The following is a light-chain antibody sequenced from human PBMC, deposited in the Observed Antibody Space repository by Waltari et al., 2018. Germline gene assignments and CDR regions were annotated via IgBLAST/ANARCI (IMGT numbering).Light chain of an antibody. CDR1: QSVGSSS. J-gene: IGKJ1*01. CDR2: RAS. V-gene: IGKV3-20*01. CDR3: QQHGTLPAT. Sequence: DIVLTQSPGTASLSPGERVTLSCRARQSVGSSSLAWYQQKPGQAPRLVISRASRRATGIPDRFSGSGSGTDFSLTISRLEPEDFAVYYCQQHGTLPATFGQGTKVEIK.